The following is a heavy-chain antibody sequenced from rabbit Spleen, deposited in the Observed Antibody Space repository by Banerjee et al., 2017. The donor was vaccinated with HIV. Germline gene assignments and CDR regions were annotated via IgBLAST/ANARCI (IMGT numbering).Heavy chain of an antibody. Sequence: QSLEESGGDLVKPGASLTLTCKASGFSFSSSYYMCWIRQAPGKGLEWIACIGAGSSASTYYASWAKGRFTISKTSSTTVTLQMTSLTAADTATYFCARDTGSSFSSYGMDLWGPGTLVTVS. CDR1: GFSFSSSYY. V-gene: IGHV1S40*01. D-gene: IGHD8-1*01. CDR2: IGAGSSAST. CDR3: ARDTGSSFSSYGMDL. J-gene: IGHJ6*01.